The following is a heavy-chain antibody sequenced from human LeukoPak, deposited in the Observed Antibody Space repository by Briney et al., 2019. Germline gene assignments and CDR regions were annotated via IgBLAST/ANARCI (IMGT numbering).Heavy chain of an antibody. Sequence: SKTLSLTCAVYGGSFSGYYWSWIRQPPGKGLEWIGEINHSGSTNYNPSLKSRVTISVDTSKNQFSLKLSSVTAADTAVYYCARAGQQLAVSYFDYWGQGTLVTVSS. CDR2: INHSGST. J-gene: IGHJ4*02. CDR3: ARAGQQLAVSYFDY. D-gene: IGHD6-13*01. CDR1: GGSFSGYY. V-gene: IGHV4-34*01.